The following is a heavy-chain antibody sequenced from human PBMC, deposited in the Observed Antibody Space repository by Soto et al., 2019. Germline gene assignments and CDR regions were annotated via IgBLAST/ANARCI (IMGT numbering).Heavy chain of an antibody. CDR1: GDSISDYY. J-gene: IGHJ4*02. CDR2: IHTSGST. D-gene: IGHD2-2*03. Sequence: SETLSLTCSVSGDSISDYYWSWIRQPAGKGLEWIGRIHTSGSTTYKPSLKSRVTMSIDTSRNQFSLNLKSVTAADTAVYFCEREMDVPTSRDYFDYWGQGALVTVSS. V-gene: IGHV4-4*07. CDR3: EREMDVPTSRDYFDY.